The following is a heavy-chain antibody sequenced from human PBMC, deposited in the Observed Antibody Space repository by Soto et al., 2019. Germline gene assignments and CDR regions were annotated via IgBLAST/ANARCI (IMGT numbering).Heavy chain of an antibody. D-gene: IGHD3-10*01. V-gene: IGHV4-4*02. Sequence: SETLSLTCAVSGGSISSSNWWSWVRQPPGKGLEWIGEIYHSGSTNYNPSLKSRVTISVDKSKNQFSLKLSSATAADTAVYYCARSHYYGSGSYYDYWGQGTLVTVSS. J-gene: IGHJ4*02. CDR3: ARSHYYGSGSYYDY. CDR1: GGSISSSNW. CDR2: IYHSGST.